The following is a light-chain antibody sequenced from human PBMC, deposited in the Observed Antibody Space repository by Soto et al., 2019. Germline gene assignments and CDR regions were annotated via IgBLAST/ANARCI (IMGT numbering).Light chain of an antibody. CDR3: AAWDDSLNGVV. CDR1: SSNIGSHT. V-gene: IGLV1-44*01. CDR2: NDN. Sequence: QSVLTQTPSASGTPGQRVTISCSGSSSNIGSHTVNWYQQLPGTAPKLLMYNDNQRPSGVPDRFSGSKSGSSASLTISGLQSEDEADYYCAAWDDSLNGVVFGGGTKLTVL. J-gene: IGLJ2*01.